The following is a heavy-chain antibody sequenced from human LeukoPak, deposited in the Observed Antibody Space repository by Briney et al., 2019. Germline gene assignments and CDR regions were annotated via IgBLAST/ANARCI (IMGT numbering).Heavy chain of an antibody. V-gene: IGHV3-21*01. Sequence: PGGSLRLSCAASGFTFSSYSMNWDRQAPGKGLEWVSSISSSSYIYYADSVKGRFTISRDNAKNSLYLQMNSLRAEDTAVYYCARALRELDPFDYWGQGTLVTVSS. D-gene: IGHD1-1*01. J-gene: IGHJ4*02. CDR1: GFTFSSYS. CDR2: ISSSSYI. CDR3: ARALRELDPFDY.